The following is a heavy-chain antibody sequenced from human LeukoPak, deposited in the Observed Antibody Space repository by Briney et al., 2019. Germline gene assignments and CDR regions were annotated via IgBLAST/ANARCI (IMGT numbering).Heavy chain of an antibody. CDR2: ISYDGSNK. V-gene: IGHV3-30-3*01. CDR3: ARAESGYDLLIDY. J-gene: IGHJ4*02. Sequence: GRSLRLSCTTSGFIFSSFAMHWVRQAPGKGLEWVAVISYDGSNKYYADSVKGRFTISRDNSKNTLYLQMNSLRAEDTAVYYCARAESGYDLLIDYWGQGTLVTVSS. D-gene: IGHD5-12*01. CDR1: GFIFSSFA.